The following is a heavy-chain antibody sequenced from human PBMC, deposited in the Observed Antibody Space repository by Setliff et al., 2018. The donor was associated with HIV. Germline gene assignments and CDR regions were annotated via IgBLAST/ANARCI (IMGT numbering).Heavy chain of an antibody. CDR2: MFRTGTS. CDR3: ATVDGTRYLDY. J-gene: IGHJ4*02. V-gene: IGHV4-38-2*01. Sequence: LSLTCAVSGYSIRSGYYWGWIRQSPGKGLEWIGTMFRTGTSYYNPSLTSRVTISQDTSKNQFSLELTSVTAADTAVYYCATVDGTRYLDYWGQGKLVTVSS. D-gene: IGHD1-1*01. CDR1: GYSIRSGYY.